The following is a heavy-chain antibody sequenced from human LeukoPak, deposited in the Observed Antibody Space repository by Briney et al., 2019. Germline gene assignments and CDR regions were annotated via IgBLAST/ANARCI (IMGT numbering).Heavy chain of an antibody. CDR1: GFTFSSYA. D-gene: IGHD3-16*02. Sequence: GSLRLSCAASGFTFSSYAMSWVRQPPGKGLEWIGEINHSGSTNYNPSLKSRVTISVDTSKNQFSLKLSSVTAADTAVYYCARGIPGRSIDYWGQGTLVTVSS. V-gene: IGHV4-34*01. CDR3: ARGIPGRSIDY. J-gene: IGHJ4*02. CDR2: INHSGST.